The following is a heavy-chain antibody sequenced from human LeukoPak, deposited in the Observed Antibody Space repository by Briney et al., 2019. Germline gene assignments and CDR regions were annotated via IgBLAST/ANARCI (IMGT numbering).Heavy chain of an antibody. CDR3: ARSYYGSGSYSGTTNLYYYYYMDV. CDR2: INPNSGGT. D-gene: IGHD3-10*01. J-gene: IGHJ6*03. V-gene: IGHV1-2*02. Sequence: GASVKVSCKASGYTFTGYYMHWVRQAPGQGLEWMGWINPNSGGTNYAQKFQGRVTMTRDTSISTAYMELSRLRSDDTAVYYCARSYYGSGSYSGTTNLYYYYYMDVWGKGTTVTISS. CDR1: GYTFTGYY.